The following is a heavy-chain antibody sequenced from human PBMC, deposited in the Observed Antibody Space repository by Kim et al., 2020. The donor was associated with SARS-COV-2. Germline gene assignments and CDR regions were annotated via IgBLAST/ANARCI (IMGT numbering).Heavy chain of an antibody. CDR2: A. D-gene: IGHD6-13*01. V-gene: IGHV1-69*04. J-gene: IGHJ4*02. CDR3: AREPAAGYYFDY. Sequence: ANDAPKFQGRATITANKSTSTASMELSSLRSEDTAVYYCAREPAAGYYFDYWGQGTLVTVSS.